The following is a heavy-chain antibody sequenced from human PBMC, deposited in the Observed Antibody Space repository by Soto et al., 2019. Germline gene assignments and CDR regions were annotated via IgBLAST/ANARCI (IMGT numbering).Heavy chain of an antibody. CDR3: ASGIGLEWLLTPYFDY. V-gene: IGHV3-30-3*01. CDR2: ISYDGSNK. J-gene: IGHJ4*02. CDR1: GFTFSSYA. Sequence: GGSLRLSCAASGFTFSSYAMHWVRQAPGKGLEWVAVISYDGSNKYYADSVKGRFTISRDNSKNTLYLQMNSLRAEDTAVYYCASGIGLEWLLTPYFDYWGQGTLVTVSS. D-gene: IGHD3-3*01.